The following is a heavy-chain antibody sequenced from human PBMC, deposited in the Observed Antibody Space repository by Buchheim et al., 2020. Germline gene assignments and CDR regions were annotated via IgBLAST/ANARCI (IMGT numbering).Heavy chain of an antibody. J-gene: IGHJ4*02. D-gene: IGHD1-26*01. V-gene: IGHV3-74*01. Sequence: EVHLVESGGGLVQPGGSLRLSCAASGFIFSSYWMNWVRQAPGKGLVWSSRINSDGSSTTYADSVKGRFTISRDSAENTLYLQMNSLRADDTAVYYCARGRGVGTIDYWGQGTL. CDR2: INSDGSST. CDR1: GFIFSSYW. CDR3: ARGRGVGTIDY.